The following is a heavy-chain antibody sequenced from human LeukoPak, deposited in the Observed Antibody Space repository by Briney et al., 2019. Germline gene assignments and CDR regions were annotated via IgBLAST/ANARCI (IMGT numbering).Heavy chain of an antibody. Sequence: ASVKVSCKVSGYTLTELSMHWVRQAPGKGLEWMGGFDPEDGETIYAQKFQGRVTMTEDTSTDTAYMELSSLRSEDTAVYYCARSVGYSSYNWFDPWGQGTLVTVSS. V-gene: IGHV1-24*01. CDR2: FDPEDGET. J-gene: IGHJ5*02. CDR3: ARSVGYSSYNWFDP. D-gene: IGHD2-15*01. CDR1: GYTLTELS.